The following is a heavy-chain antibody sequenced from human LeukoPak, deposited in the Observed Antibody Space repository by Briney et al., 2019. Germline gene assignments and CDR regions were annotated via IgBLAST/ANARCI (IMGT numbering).Heavy chain of an antibody. CDR1: GFTFSTYT. CDR2: ITNNGGST. V-gene: IGHV3-64*01. CDR3: ARVASGSSSGWYDY. Sequence: PGGSLRLSCAASGFTFSTYTMHWVRQAPGKGLEYVSAITNNGGSTYYANAVKDRFTISRDNSKNTLFLQMGRLTTEDMAVYYCARVASGSSSGWYDYWGQGTLVTVSS. J-gene: IGHJ4*02. D-gene: IGHD6-19*01.